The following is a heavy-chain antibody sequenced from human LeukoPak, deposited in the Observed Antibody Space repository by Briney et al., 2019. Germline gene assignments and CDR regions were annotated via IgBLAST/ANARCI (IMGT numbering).Heavy chain of an antibody. D-gene: IGHD3-10*01. CDR2: IYPGDSDT. V-gene: IGHV5-51*01. CDR1: GYSFTNYW. Sequence: GESLKISCKGSGYSFTNYWIGWVRQMPGKGLEWMGIIYPGDSDTRYSPSFQGQVTISADKSISTAYLQWSSLKASDNAMYYCAASTYGSGSYVGFDSWGQGTLVTVSS. J-gene: IGHJ4*02. CDR3: AASTYGSGSYVGFDS.